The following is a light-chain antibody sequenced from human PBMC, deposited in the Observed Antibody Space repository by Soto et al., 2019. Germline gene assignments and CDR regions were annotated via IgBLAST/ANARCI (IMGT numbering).Light chain of an antibody. J-gene: IGKJ1*01. CDR1: QNIRSY. CDR2: ATS. Sequence: DIQMTQSPTSLSASVGDRVTITCRASQNIRSYLNWYQQIPGKAPNPLIYATSILQTGVPSRFSGSGTGTDFTLTINGLQPEDFATYYCQQGYTTRWTFGQGTKVDIK. CDR3: QQGYTTRWT. V-gene: IGKV1-39*01.